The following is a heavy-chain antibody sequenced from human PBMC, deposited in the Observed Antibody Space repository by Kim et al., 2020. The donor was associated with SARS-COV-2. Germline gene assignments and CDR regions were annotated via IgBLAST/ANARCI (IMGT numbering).Heavy chain of an antibody. CDR3: ARAVTRLRQYYFDY. J-gene: IGHJ4*02. V-gene: IGHV4-34*01. Sequence: TQTLKGRVTISIDTSKYQFSLQLSSVTAADTAVYYCARAVTRLRQYYFDYWGQGTLVTVSS. D-gene: IGHD4-17*01.